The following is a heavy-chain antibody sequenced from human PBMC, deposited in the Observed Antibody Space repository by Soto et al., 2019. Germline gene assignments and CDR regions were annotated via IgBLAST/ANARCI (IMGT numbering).Heavy chain of an antibody. V-gene: IGHV1-2*04. CDR1: GYTFTGYY. CDR2: INPNSGGT. J-gene: IGHJ6*02. CDR3: AREVDCSGGSCYSAGGMDV. D-gene: IGHD2-15*01. Sequence: GASVKVSCKASGYTFTGYYMHWVRQAPGQGLEWMGWINPNSGGTNYAQKFQGWVTMTRDTSISTAYMELSRLRSDDTAVYYCAREVDCSGGSCYSAGGMDVWGQGTTVTVSS.